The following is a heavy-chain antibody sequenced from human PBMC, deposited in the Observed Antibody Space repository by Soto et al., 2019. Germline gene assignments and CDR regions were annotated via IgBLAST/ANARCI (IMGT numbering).Heavy chain of an antibody. V-gene: IGHV6-1*01. Sequence: PSQTLSLTCAISGDSVSSNSAAWNWIRQSPSRGLEWLGRTYCRSKWYNDYAVSVKSRITINPDTSKNQFSLQLNSVTPEDTAVYYCARGWVVVVPAYYYYYGMDVWGQGTTVTVSS. CDR3: ARGWVVVVPAYYYYYGMDV. CDR2: TYCRSKWYN. J-gene: IGHJ6*02. D-gene: IGHD2-2*01. CDR1: GDSVSSNSAA.